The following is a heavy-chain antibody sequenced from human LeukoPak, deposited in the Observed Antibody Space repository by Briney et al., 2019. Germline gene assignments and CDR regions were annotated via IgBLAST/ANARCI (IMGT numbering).Heavy chain of an antibody. CDR2: ISSSGGTR. CDR3: ARDLSGSYYGGGGYFDY. V-gene: IGHV3-48*03. CDR1: GFAFSVYE. J-gene: IGHJ4*02. Sequence: GGSLRLSCAAYGFAFSVYEMYWVRQAPGKGLEWVSYISSSGGTRYYADSEKGRFTISRDNSENSLYLQMNSLRADDTAVYYCARDLSGSYYGGGGYFDYWGQGTLVTVSS. D-gene: IGHD1-26*01.